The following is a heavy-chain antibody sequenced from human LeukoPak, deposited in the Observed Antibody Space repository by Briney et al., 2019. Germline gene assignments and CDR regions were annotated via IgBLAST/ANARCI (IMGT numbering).Heavy chain of an antibody. Sequence: PGGSLRLSCAASGFTFSTFAMSWVRQAPGTGLEWVSCFSGSGASTYYADSVKGRFTISRDKSENTLYLQMTSLRAEDTAVYYCAKFSPTPLLNYYYYGMDVWGQGTTVTVSS. CDR1: GFTFSTFA. CDR3: AKFSPTPLLNYYYYGMDV. CDR2: FSGSGAST. J-gene: IGHJ6*02. V-gene: IGHV3-23*01.